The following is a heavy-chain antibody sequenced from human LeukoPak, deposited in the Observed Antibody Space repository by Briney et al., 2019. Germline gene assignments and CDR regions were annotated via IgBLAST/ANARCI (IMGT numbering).Heavy chain of an antibody. CDR2: IIPILGIA. Sequence: ASVKVSCKASGGTFSSYTISWVRQAPGQGLEWMGRIIPILGIANYAQKFQGRVTITADKSTSTAYMELSSLRSEDTAVYYCARVGVLRFLKVPWFDPWGQGTLVTVSS. CDR3: ARVGVLRFLKVPWFDP. CDR1: GGTFSSYT. D-gene: IGHD3-3*01. J-gene: IGHJ5*02. V-gene: IGHV1-69*02.